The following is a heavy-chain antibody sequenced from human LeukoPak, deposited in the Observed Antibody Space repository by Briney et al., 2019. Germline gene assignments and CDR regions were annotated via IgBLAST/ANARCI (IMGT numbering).Heavy chain of an antibody. CDR3: ARWGITIFGVEVY. J-gene: IGHJ4*02. CDR2: ISSSGSTI. CDR1: GFTFSSYE. V-gene: IGHV3-48*03. D-gene: IGHD3-3*01. Sequence: GGSLRLSCAASGFTFSSYEMNWVRQAPGKGLEWVSYISSSGSTIYYADSVKGRFTISRDNAKNSLYLQMNSLRAEDTAVYYCARWGITIFGVEVYWGQGTLVTVSS.